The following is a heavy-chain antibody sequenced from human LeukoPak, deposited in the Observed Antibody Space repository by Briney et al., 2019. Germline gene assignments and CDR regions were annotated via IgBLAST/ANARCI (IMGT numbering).Heavy chain of an antibody. D-gene: IGHD4-17*01. CDR2: IDPSDSYI. J-gene: IGHJ4*02. CDR1: GYSFTNYW. Sequence: GESLKISCKGSGYSFTNYWITWVRQMPGKGLEWVGRIDPSDSYINYNPSFQGHVTISVDKSISTAYLQWSSLKASDTAMYYCARHRGGTVTSDYWGQGTLVTVSS. CDR3: ARHRGGTVTSDY. V-gene: IGHV5-10-1*01.